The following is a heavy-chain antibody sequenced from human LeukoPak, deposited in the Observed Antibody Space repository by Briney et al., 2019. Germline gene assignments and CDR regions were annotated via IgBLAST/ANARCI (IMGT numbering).Heavy chain of an antibody. D-gene: IGHD5-18*01. Sequence: TGGSLRLSCAASGFTFSNYAMSWVRQAPGKGLEWVSSISDSGGSTYYADSVKGRFTFSRDNSKNTLYLQMNSLRAEDAAVYYCARASDPWLQLTWGQGTLVTVSS. J-gene: IGHJ5*02. CDR2: ISDSGGST. CDR1: GFTFSNYA. CDR3: ARASDPWLQLT. V-gene: IGHV3-23*01.